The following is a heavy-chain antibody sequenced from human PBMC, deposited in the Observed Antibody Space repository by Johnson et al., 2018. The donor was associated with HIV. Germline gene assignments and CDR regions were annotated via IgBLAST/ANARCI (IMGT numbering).Heavy chain of an antibody. J-gene: IGHJ3*02. CDR1: GISFSSYW. CDR2: IKSDGTST. CDR3: ASAGIVFDI. D-gene: IGHD2-15*01. V-gene: IGHV3-74*01. Sequence: VQLVESGGGLVQPGGSLRLSCVASGISFSSYWMHWVRQAPGKGLVWVSRIKSDGTSTNYATSVKGRFTISRDTAKDTLYLQLNSLTAEDTAVYYCASAGIVFDIWGQGTMVTVSS.